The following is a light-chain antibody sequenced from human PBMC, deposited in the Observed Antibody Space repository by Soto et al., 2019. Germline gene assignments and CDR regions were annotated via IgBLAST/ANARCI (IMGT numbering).Light chain of an antibody. J-gene: IGLJ1*01. CDR2: EVT. Sequence: QSALTQPASVSGSPGQSITISCTGTSSDVGRFNLVSWFQQHPGKAPKLLIYEVTKRPSGVSNRFSGSKSGNTASLTISGLQTEDEADYYCSSYTTRSTYVFGTGTKLTVL. V-gene: IGLV2-14*01. CDR3: SSYTTRSTYV. CDR1: SSDVGRFNL.